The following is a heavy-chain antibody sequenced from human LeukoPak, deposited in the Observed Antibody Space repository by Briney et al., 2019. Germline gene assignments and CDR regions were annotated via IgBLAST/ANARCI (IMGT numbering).Heavy chain of an antibody. CDR2: MSPDGNKK. Sequence: GRSLRLSCAASGFTFSDYNMHWVRQAPGKGLDWVALMSPDGNKKYYADSVKGRFTISRDNAKNSLYLQMNSLRAEDTAVYYCARTEYISSPPTYYFDYWGQGTLVTVSS. D-gene: IGHD6-13*01. V-gene: IGHV3-30-3*01. J-gene: IGHJ4*02. CDR3: ARTEYISSPPTYYFDY. CDR1: GFTFSDYN.